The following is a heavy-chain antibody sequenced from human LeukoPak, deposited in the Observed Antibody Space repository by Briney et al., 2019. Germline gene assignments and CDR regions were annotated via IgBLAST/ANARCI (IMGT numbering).Heavy chain of an antibody. J-gene: IGHJ4*02. CDR1: GFTFSSYA. CDR3: ASGSGWVFEY. Sequence: GGSLRLSCAASGFTFSSYAMSWVRQAPGKGLEWVANIKQDGSEKYYVDSVKGRITISRDNAKNSLYLQMNSLRAEDTAVYYCASGSGWVFEYWGQGTLVTVSS. V-gene: IGHV3-7*01. D-gene: IGHD6-19*01. CDR2: IKQDGSEK.